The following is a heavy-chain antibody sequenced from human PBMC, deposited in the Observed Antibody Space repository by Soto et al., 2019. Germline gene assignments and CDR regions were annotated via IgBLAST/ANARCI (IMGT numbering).Heavy chain of an antibody. CDR2: SRNKADSHTT. Sequence: EVQLVESGGGLGQPGGSLRLSCPASGFSFSDHYMDWVRQAPGKGLEWVGRSRNKADSHTTEYAASVKGRFTISRDDSKNPLYLQMNSLKPQDTAVHYCTSLPRGNSPPFDYLGQGTLVTVSS. CDR1: GFSFSDHY. D-gene: IGHD1-26*01. V-gene: IGHV3-72*01. J-gene: IGHJ4*02. CDR3: TSLPRGNSPPFDY.